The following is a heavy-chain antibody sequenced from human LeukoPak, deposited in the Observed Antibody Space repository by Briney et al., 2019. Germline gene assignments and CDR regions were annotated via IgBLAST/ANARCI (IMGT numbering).Heavy chain of an antibody. V-gene: IGHV3-7*01. CDR1: GFSFRDYW. D-gene: IGHD1-14*01. Sequence: GGSLRLSCVASGFSFRDYWMTWVRQAPGKGLGFVANIKMDGSDKYYVDSVKGRFTISRDNAKNSVYLQMNSLRVEDTAVYYCVRRNLFDYWGQGTVVTVSS. CDR3: VRRNLFDY. CDR2: IKMDGSDK. J-gene: IGHJ4*02.